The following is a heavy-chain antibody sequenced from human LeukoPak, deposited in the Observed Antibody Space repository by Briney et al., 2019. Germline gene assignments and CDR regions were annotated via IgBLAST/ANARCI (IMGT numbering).Heavy chain of an antibody. V-gene: IGHV5-51*01. CDR3: ARQWGDCSSTSCYSAY. CDR2: IYPGVSDT. J-gene: IGHJ4*02. CDR1: GSSFASYW. D-gene: IGHD2-2*01. Sequence: GASLKISCKCSGSSFASYWIAWVRQLPGKGLEWMGIIYPGVSDTKYSPSFQGQVTISADKSISTAYLQWSSLKASDTATYYCARQWGDCSSTSCYSAYWGQGTLVTVSS.